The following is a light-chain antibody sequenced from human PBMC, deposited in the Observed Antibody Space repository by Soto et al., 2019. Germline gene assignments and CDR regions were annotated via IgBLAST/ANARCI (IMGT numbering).Light chain of an antibody. CDR3: QQYNSYLWT. Sequence: DIQMTQSPSTLSASVGDRVTITCRASQTISSWLAWYQQKPGKAPKLLIYKASSLESGVPSRFSGSGSGTEFTLTISNLQPDDFATYYCQQYNSYLWTFGQGTKVDIK. J-gene: IGKJ1*01. CDR1: QTISSW. V-gene: IGKV1-5*03. CDR2: KAS.